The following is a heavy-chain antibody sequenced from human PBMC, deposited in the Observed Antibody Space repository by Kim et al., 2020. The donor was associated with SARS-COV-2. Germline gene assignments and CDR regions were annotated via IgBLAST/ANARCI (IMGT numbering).Heavy chain of an antibody. CDR3: ARDQSTNVDTAMADAFDI. D-gene: IGHD5-18*01. CDR2: ISSSSSYI. Sequence: GGSLRLSCAASGFTFSSYSMNWVRQAPGKGLEWVSSISSSSSYIYYADSVKGRFTISRDNAKNSLYLQMNSLRAEDTAVYYCARDQSTNVDTAMADAFDIWGQGTMVTVSS. J-gene: IGHJ3*02. CDR1: GFTFSSYS. V-gene: IGHV3-21*01.